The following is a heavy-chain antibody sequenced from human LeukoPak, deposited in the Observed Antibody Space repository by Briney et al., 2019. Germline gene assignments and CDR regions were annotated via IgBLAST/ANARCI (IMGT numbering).Heavy chain of an antibody. J-gene: IGHJ4*02. CDR3: ATGPNTCPFDY. CDR1: GFTFSTSS. D-gene: IGHD2-2*02. CDR2: ISSGSGTI. Sequence: GGSLRLSCAASGFTFSTSSMNWVRQAPGKGLEWISYISSGSGTIYYADSAKGRFTISKDTAKNSLSLQMNSLRVEDTAVYYCATGPNTCPFDYWGQGTLVTVSP. V-gene: IGHV3-48*01.